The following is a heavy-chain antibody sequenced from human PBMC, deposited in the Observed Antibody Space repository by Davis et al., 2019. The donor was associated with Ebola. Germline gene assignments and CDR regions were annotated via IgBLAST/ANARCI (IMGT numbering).Heavy chain of an antibody. CDR2: IIPIFGTA. CDR1: GGTFSSYA. CDR3: AREGRVQGLISAGMDV. J-gene: IGHJ6*02. Sequence: SVKVSCKASGGTFSSYAISWVRQAPGQGLEWMGGIIPIFGTANYAQKFQDRVTIIRDRSASTVYMELSSLRSEDTAVYYCAREGRVQGLISAGMDVWGQGTTVTVSS. V-gene: IGHV1-69*05. D-gene: IGHD3-10*01.